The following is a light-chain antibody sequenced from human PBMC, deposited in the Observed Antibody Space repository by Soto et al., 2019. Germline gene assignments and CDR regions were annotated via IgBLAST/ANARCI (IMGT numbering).Light chain of an antibody. J-gene: IGLJ1*01. Sequence: QSVLTQQPSVSGAPGQRVTISCTGSSSNSGAGYDVHWYQQLPGTAPKLLIYGNSNRPSGVPDRFSGSKSGTSASLAITGLQAEDEADYYCQSYDSSLSGGVFGTGTKVTVL. CDR3: QSYDSSLSGGV. V-gene: IGLV1-40*01. CDR1: SSNSGAGYD. CDR2: GNS.